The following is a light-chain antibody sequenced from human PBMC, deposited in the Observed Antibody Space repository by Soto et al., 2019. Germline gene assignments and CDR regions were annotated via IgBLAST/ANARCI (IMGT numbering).Light chain of an antibody. CDR1: QSVSNN. CDR3: QQYNNWPPYT. V-gene: IGKV3-15*01. J-gene: IGKJ2*01. CDR2: GAS. Sequence: EIVMTQSPATLSVSPGERATLSCRASQSVSNNLAWYQQKPGQAPRLLIYGASTRATGIPARFSGSGSGTELTLTISSLQSEDFAVYSCQQYNNWPPYTFGQGAKLEIK.